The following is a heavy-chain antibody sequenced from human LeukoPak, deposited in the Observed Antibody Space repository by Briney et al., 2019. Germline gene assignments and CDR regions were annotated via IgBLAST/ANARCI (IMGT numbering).Heavy chain of an antibody. V-gene: IGHV1-69*13. CDR2: IIPIFGTA. CDR3: ARVGYYYDSSGSGPHGYFQH. CDR1: GGTFSSYA. J-gene: IGHJ1*01. Sequence: EASVKVSCKASGGTFSSYAISWVRQAPGQGLEWMGGIIPIFGTANYAQKFQGRVTITADESTSTAYMELSSLRSEDTAVYYCARVGYYYDSSGSGPHGYFQHWGQGTLVTVSS. D-gene: IGHD3-22*01.